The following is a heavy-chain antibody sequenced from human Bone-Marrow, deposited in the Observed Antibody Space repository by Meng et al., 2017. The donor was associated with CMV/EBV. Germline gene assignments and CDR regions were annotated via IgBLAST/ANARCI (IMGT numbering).Heavy chain of an antibody. V-gene: IGHV1-2*02. J-gene: IGHJ4*02. CDR2: INPSSGGT. CDR1: GYTFTGYY. Sequence: ASVKVSCKASGYTFTGYYMHWVRQAPGQGLEWMGWINPSSGGTNYAQKFQGRVTMTRDTSISTAYMELSRLRSDDTAVYYCARVPLVGSSWYSAGGTNDYWGQGTLVTVSS. CDR3: ARVPLVGSSWYSAGGTNDY. D-gene: IGHD6-13*01.